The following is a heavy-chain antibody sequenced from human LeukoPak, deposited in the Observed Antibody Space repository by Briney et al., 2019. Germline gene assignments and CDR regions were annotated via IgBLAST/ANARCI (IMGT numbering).Heavy chain of an antibody. V-gene: IGHV1-46*01. Sequence: GASVKVSCKASGYTFNHMHWVRLAPAQGLEWMGIINPSGGSTSYAQKFQGRVTMTRDTSTSTVYMELSSLTSEDTAVYYCARDGGYCVDPWGQGTLVTVSS. CDR3: ARDGGYCVDP. CDR2: INPSGGST. CDR1: GYTFNH. D-gene: IGHD2-15*01. J-gene: IGHJ5*02.